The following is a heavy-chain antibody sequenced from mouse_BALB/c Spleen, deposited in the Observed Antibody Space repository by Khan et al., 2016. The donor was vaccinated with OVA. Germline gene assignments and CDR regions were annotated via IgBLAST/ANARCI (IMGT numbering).Heavy chain of an antibody. V-gene: IGHV5-15*02. Sequence: EVELVESGGGLVQPGGSRKLSCAASGFTFIDYGMAWVRQTPGKGPEWIAFISSVAYSIYYADTVTGRFTISREYAKNTLFLEMSSLRSDDTAMCYCARGVFAYWGQGTLVTVSA. J-gene: IGHJ3*01. CDR2: ISSVAYSI. CDR3: ARGVFAY. CDR1: GFTFIDYG.